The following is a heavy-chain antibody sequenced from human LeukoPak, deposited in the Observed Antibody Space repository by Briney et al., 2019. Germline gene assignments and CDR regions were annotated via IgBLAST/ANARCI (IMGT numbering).Heavy chain of an antibody. J-gene: IGHJ5*02. V-gene: IGHV4-39*01. CDR1: GDSITSGTFC. CDR3: AKSRVNSGWYNRFDP. CDR2: IYYGRTT. D-gene: IGHD6-19*01. Sequence: SETLSLTCTVSGDSITSGTFCWGWIRQPPGKGLEWFGSIYYGRTTYYNPSLKSRATISVDTSKNQFSLNLNSVTATDTAVYYCAKSRVNSGWYNRFDPWGQGTLVTVSS.